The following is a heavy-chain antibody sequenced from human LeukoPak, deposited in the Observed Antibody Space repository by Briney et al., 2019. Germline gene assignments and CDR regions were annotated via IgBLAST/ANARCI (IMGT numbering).Heavy chain of an antibody. CDR1: GESFSGYY. J-gene: IGHJ4*02. D-gene: IGHD5-18*01. Sequence: SETLSLTCAVYGESFSGYYWNWIRQPPGKGLEWIGEINHSGSTTNHNPSLKSRVTISVDKSKNQFSLKLSSVTAADTAVYYCASKIQSGYSYGPFDYWGQGTLVTVSS. CDR3: ASKIQSGYSYGPFDY. CDR2: INHSGSTT. V-gene: IGHV4-34*01.